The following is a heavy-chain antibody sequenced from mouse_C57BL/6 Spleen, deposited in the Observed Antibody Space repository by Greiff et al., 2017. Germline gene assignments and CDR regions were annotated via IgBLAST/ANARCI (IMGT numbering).Heavy chain of an antibody. D-gene: IGHD2-4*01. V-gene: IGHV5-4*01. CDR2: ISDGGSYT. CDR1: GFTFSSYA. Sequence: EVKLMESGGGLVKPGGSLKLSCAASGFTFSSYAMSWVRQTPEKRLEWVATISDGGSYTYYPDNVKGRFTISRDNAKNNLYLQMSHLKSEDTAMYYCARDQEDDYDGGPWFAYWGQGTLVTVSA. J-gene: IGHJ3*01. CDR3: ARDQEDDYDGGPWFAY.